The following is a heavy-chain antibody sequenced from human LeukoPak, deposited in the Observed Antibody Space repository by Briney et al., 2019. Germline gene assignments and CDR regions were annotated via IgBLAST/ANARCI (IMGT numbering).Heavy chain of an antibody. Sequence: SETLSLTCTVSGDFITGSTYYWGWIRQPPGKGLEWIVSMYYSGSTYSNPSLRRRVTMSADTSKNQFFLILKSVTAADTAVYYCAGQHYDSTGYYYFDYWGQGTLVTVSS. J-gene: IGHJ4*02. D-gene: IGHD3-22*01. CDR3: AGQHYDSTGYYYFDY. V-gene: IGHV4-39*01. CDR2: MYYSGST. CDR1: GDFITGSTYY.